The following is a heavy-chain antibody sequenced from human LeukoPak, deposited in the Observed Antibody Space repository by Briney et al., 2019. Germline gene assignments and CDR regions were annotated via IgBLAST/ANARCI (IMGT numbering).Heavy chain of an antibody. Sequence: GGSLRLSCVASGFTVSSYVMSWVRQAPGKGLEWVSEISGSGGKTYYVDSVKGRFTISRDNSKNTLYLQMNSLRAEDTAVYYCAKKTGYSSGWNDYWAQGTLVTASS. CDR3: AKKTGYSSGWNDY. D-gene: IGHD6-19*01. J-gene: IGHJ4*02. CDR1: GFTVSSYV. CDR2: ISGSGGKT. V-gene: IGHV3-23*01.